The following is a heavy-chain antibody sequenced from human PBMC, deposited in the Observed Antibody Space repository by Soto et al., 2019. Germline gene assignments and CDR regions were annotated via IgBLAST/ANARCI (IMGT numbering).Heavy chain of an antibody. CDR1: GGSISSYY. J-gene: IGHJ5*02. Sequence: SETLSLTCTVSGGSISSYYWSWIRQPAGKGLEWIGRIYTSGSTNYNPSLKSRVTMSVDTSKNQFSLKLSSVTAADTAVYYCARELYCGGDCYSFPNWSDPWGQGTLVTVSS. CDR3: ARELYCGGDCYSFPNWSDP. D-gene: IGHD2-21*02. V-gene: IGHV4-4*07. CDR2: IYTSGST.